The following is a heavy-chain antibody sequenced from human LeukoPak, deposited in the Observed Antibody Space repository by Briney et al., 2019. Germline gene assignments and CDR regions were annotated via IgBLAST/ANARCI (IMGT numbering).Heavy chain of an antibody. Sequence: SETLSLTCTVSGGSISSGSYYWSWIRQPPGKGLEWIGYIYYSGSTNYNPSLKSRVTISVDTSKNQFSLKLSSVTAADTAVYYCARDGQYGGYRGYWYFDLWGRGTLVTVSS. V-gene: IGHV4-61*01. CDR1: GGSISSGSYY. CDR3: ARDGQYGGYRGYWYFDL. D-gene: IGHD5-12*01. J-gene: IGHJ2*01. CDR2: IYYSGST.